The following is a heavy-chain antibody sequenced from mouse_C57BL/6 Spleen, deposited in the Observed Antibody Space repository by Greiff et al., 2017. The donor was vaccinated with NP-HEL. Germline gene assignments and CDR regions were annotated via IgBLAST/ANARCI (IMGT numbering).Heavy chain of an antibody. Sequence: QVTLKESGPGILQSSQTLSLTCSFSGFSLSTSGMGVSWIRQPSGKGLEWLAHIYWDDDKRYNPSLKSRLTFSKDTSRNQVFLKITSVDTADTATYYCARSRGYDYDLYYAMDYWGQGTSVTVSS. D-gene: IGHD2-4*01. CDR1: GFSLSTSGMG. V-gene: IGHV8-12*01. J-gene: IGHJ4*01. CDR3: ARSRGYDYDLYYAMDY. CDR2: IYWDDDK.